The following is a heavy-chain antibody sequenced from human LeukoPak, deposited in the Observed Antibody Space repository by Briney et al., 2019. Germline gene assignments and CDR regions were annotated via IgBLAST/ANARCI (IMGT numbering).Heavy chain of an antibody. CDR2: IYTSGST. Sequence: SETLSLTCTVSGGSISSGSYYWSWIRQPAGKGLEWIGRIYTSGSTNYNPSLKSRVTMSVDTSKNQFSLKLSSVTAADTAVYYCASRGGSSLLTGYYYYYMDVWGKGTTVTVSS. J-gene: IGHJ6*03. D-gene: IGHD6-6*01. CDR3: ASRGGSSLLTGYYYYYMDV. V-gene: IGHV4-61*02. CDR1: GGSISSGSYY.